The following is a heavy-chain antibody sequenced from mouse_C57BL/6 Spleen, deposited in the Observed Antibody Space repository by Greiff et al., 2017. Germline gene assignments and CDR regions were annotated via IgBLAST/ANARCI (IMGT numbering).Heavy chain of an antibody. CDR2: IHPNSGST. CDR3: ARRGGIYYENVDY. CDR1: GYTFTSYW. Sequence: QVQLQQPGAELVKPGASVKLSCTASGYTFTSYWMHWVKQRPGQGLEWIGMIHPNSGSTNYNEKFKSKATLTVDKSSSTAYMQLSSLTSEDSAVYYCARRGGIYYENVDYWGQGTTLTVSS. J-gene: IGHJ2*01. D-gene: IGHD2-4*01. V-gene: IGHV1-64*01.